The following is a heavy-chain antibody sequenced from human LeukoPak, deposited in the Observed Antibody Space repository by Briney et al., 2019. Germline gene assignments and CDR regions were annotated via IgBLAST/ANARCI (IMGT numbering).Heavy chain of an antibody. CDR3: ARDRGSTAAGTFSGYYYYMDV. CDR1: GGSISSGGYY. V-gene: IGHV4-31*03. CDR2: SYYSGST. Sequence: SETLSLTCTVSGGSISSGGYYWSWIRQHPGKGLEWIGYSYYSGSTYYNPSLKSRVTISVDTSKNQFSLKLSSVTAADTAVYYCARDRGSTAAGTFSGYYYYMDVWGKGTTVTVSS. J-gene: IGHJ6*03. D-gene: IGHD6-13*01.